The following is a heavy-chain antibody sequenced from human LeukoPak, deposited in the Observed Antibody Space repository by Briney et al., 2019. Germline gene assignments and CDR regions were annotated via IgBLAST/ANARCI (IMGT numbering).Heavy chain of an antibody. J-gene: IGHJ4*02. D-gene: IGHD4-17*01. Sequence: GGSLRLSCAASGFTFSSYAMSWVRQAPGKGLEWVSAISGSGGRTYYADSVKGRFTISRDNSRNTLYLQMNSLRAEDTAVYYCAKDGTTVTTFSLWGQGTLVTVSS. CDR2: ISGSGGRT. CDR3: AKDGTTVTTFSL. V-gene: IGHV3-23*01. CDR1: GFTFSSYA.